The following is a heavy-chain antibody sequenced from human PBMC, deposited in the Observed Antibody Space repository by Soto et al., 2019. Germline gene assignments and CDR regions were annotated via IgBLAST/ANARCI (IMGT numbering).Heavy chain of an antibody. CDR2: VSWNSGAK. CDR3: AKGVATAVPALDY. V-gene: IGHV3-9*01. Sequence: EVQLVESGGALLQPGRSLRLSCVASGFSLDDFSRNWARQRPGKGLEWVSSVSWNSGAKLYADSVKGRFAISRDSAKKSVYLQMNSLRPDDTAFYYCAKGVATAVPALDYWGQGTLVTVSS. J-gene: IGHJ4*02. CDR1: GFSLDDFS. D-gene: IGHD2-21*02.